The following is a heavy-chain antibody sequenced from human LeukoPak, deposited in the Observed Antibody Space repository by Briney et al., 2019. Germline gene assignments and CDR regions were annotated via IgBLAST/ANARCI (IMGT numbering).Heavy chain of an antibody. CDR2: IYHSGST. V-gene: IGHV4-61*01. J-gene: IGHJ3*02. D-gene: IGHD6-6*01. CDR3: AREPPNGTGRGSSSGTDAFDI. Sequence: PSETLSLTCTVSGGSVSSGSYYWSWIRQPPGKGLEWIGYIYHSGSTNYNPSLKSRVTISVDTSKNQFSLKLSSVTAADTAVYYCAREPPNGTGRGSSSGTDAFDIWGQGTMVTVSS. CDR1: GGSVSSGSYY.